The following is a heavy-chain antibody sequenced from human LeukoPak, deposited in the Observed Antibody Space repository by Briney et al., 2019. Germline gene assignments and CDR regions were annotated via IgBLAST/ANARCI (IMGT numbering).Heavy chain of an antibody. CDR3: ARLPRYCSGGSCYPIDY. V-gene: IGHV1-2*02. D-gene: IGHD2-15*01. Sequence: ASVKVSCKASGYTFTGYYMHWVRQAPGQGLEWMGWINPNSGGTNYAQKFQGRVTMTRDTSISTAYMELSRLRSDDTAVYYCARLPRYCSGGSCYPIDYWGQGTLVTVSS. J-gene: IGHJ4*02. CDR2: INPNSGGT. CDR1: GYTFTGYY.